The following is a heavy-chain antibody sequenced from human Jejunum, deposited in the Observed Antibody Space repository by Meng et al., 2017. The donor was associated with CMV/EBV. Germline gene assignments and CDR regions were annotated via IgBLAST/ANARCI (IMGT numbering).Heavy chain of an antibody. CDR3: ARGRRGYYYDSSGYLDY. CDR1: TFSSYA. J-gene: IGHJ4*02. V-gene: IGHV1-69*05. D-gene: IGHD3-22*01. CDR2: IIPIFGTA. Sequence: TFSSYAISWVRQAPGQGLEWMGGIIPIFGTANYAQKFQGRVTITTDESTSTAYMELSSLRSEYTAVYYCARGRRGYYYDSSGYLDYWGQGTLVTVSS.